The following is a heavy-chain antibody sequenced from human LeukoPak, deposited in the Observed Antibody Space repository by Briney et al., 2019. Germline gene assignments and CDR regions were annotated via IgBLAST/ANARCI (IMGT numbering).Heavy chain of an antibody. CDR3: ARDSAVGYSPPDFDY. CDR1: GFTFSSYG. CDR2: IWNDGSNK. Sequence: GGSLRLSCAASGFTFSSYGMHWVRQAPGKGLEWVAVIWNDGSNKYYADSVKGRFTISRDNSKNTLYLQMNSLRAEDTAAYYCARDSAVGYSPPDFDYWGQGTLVTVSS. J-gene: IGHJ4*02. D-gene: IGHD2-15*01. V-gene: IGHV3-33*01.